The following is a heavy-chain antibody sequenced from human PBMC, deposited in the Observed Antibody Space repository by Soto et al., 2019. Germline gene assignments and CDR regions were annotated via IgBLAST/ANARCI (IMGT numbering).Heavy chain of an antibody. Sequence: QVQLQESGPGLVKSSETLSLTCTVSGGSMRNYFWTWIRQPPGKGLEWIGYIHYSGTTSFFPSYNPSSRSRVTISEDTSKNQFALKVLSVTTADTAVYFCAAGEASSRNLAPYYLDFWGQGTLVTVSS. CDR3: AAGEASSRNLAPYYLDF. J-gene: IGHJ4*02. D-gene: IGHD6-13*01. CDR1: GGSMRNYF. V-gene: IGHV4-59*01. CDR2: IHYSGTT.